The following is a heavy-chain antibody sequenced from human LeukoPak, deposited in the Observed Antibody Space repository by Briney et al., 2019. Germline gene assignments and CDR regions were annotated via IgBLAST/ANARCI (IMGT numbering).Heavy chain of an antibody. D-gene: IGHD4-23*01. CDR2: IWYDGSNK. Sequence: GRSLRLSCAASGFTFSRYGMHWVRHAPGKGLEWVAVIWYDGSNKYYADSVKGRFTISRDNSKNTLYLQMNSLRAEDTAVYYCARDLTTVVTPIAFDYWGQGTLVTVTS. V-gene: IGHV3-33*01. J-gene: IGHJ4*02. CDR3: ARDLTTVVTPIAFDY. CDR1: GFTFSRYG.